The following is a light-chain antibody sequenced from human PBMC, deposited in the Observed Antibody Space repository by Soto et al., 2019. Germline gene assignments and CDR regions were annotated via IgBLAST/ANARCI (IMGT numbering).Light chain of an antibody. J-gene: IGLJ3*02. CDR1: SSNIGVNY. V-gene: IGLV1-47*01. CDR2: RNN. Sequence: QSVLTQPPSASGTPGQRVTISCSGSSSNIGVNYVYWYQQLPGTAPKLLIYRNNQRPSGVPARFSGSKSGTSDSLAISGLRSEDEADYYCAAWDDSLSGRVFGGGTKVTVL. CDR3: AAWDDSLSGRV.